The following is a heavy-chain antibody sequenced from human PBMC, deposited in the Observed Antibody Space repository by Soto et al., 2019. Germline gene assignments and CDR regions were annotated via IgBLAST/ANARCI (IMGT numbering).Heavy chain of an antibody. D-gene: IGHD6-19*01. CDR2: ISYDGSNK. V-gene: IGHV3-30-3*01. CDR1: GFTFSSYA. J-gene: IGHJ4*02. Sequence: GGSLRLSCAASGFTFSSYAMHWVRQAPGKGLEWVAVISYDGSNKYYADSVKGRFTISRDNSKNTLYLQMNSLRAEDTAVYYCARDGSQMAAVFDYWGQGTLVTVSS. CDR3: ARDGSQMAAVFDY.